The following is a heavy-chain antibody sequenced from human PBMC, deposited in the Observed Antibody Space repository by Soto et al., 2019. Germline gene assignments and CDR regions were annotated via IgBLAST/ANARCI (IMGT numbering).Heavy chain of an antibody. V-gene: IGHV4-34*01. CDR1: GGSFSGYY. J-gene: IGHJ4*02. CDR3: ARVLTTSSTIDY. Sequence: QVQLQQWGAGLLKPSETLSLTCAVYGGSFSGYYWSWIRQPPGKGLEWIGEINHSGSTNYNPSLKSRVTISVDKSKNQFSLKLSSVTAADTAVYYCARVLTTSSTIDYWGQGTLVTVSS. CDR2: INHSGST. D-gene: IGHD4-17*01.